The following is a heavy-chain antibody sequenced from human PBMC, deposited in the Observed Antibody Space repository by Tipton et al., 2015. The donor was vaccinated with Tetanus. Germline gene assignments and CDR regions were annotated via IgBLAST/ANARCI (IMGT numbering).Heavy chain of an antibody. CDR2: ISSRNPYI. V-gene: IGHV3-21*01. CDR3: TSGSTVDY. CDR1: GFSFSNYV. D-gene: IGHD1-14*01. Sequence: SLRLSCAVSGFSFSNYVMNWVRQAPGKGPEWLSSISSRNPYIYYADSVKGRFTISRDNAQSSLFLQLTSLRAEDTAVYYCTSGSTVDYWGLGTLVTVSS. J-gene: IGHJ4*02.